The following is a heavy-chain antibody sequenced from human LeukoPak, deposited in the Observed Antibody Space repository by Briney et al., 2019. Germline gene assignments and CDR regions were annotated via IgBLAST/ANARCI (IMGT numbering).Heavy chain of an antibody. J-gene: IGHJ4*02. V-gene: IGHV4-39*07. D-gene: IGHD3-10*01. CDR3: ARAGDYYGGDFDY. Sequence: SETLSLTCTVSGGSISSSSYYWGWIRQPPGKGLEWIGSIYYSGSTYYNPSLKSRVTISVDTSKNQFSLKLSSVTAADTAVYYCARAGDYYGGDFDYWGQGTLVTVSS. CDR1: GGSISSSSYY. CDR2: IYYSGST.